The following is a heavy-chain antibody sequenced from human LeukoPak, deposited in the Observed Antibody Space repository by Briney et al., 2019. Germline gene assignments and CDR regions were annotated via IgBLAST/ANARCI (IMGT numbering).Heavy chain of an antibody. CDR3: ARTRPLAAAGTYYFDY. J-gene: IGHJ4*02. Sequence: SETLSLTCAVYGGSFSGYYWSWIRQPPGKGLEWIGEINHSGSTNYNPSLKSRVTISVDTSKNQFSLKLSSVTAADTAVYYCARTRPLAAAGTYYFDYWGQGTLVTVSS. CDR2: INHSGST. V-gene: IGHV4-34*01. CDR1: GGSFSGYY. D-gene: IGHD6-13*01.